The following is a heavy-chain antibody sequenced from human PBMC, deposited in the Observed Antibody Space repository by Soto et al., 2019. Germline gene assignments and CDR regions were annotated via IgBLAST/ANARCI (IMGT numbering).Heavy chain of an antibody. V-gene: IGHV1-69*02. CDR3: ATNYGSGSTHFDY. J-gene: IGHJ4*02. Sequence: QVQLVQSGAEVKKPGSPVRVSCTASGDTFNFYTISWVRQVTGQGPEWMGRIIPMLGMSNYAQKFQGRVTTMADKSTSTVYMNLSGLTSEDTAVYYCATNYGSGSTHFDYWGQGTLVTVSS. D-gene: IGHD3-10*01. CDR1: GDTFNFYT. CDR2: IIPMLGMS.